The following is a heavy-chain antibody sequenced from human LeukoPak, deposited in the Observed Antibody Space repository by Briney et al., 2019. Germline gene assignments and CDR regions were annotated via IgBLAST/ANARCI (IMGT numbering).Heavy chain of an antibody. J-gene: IGHJ5*02. V-gene: IGHV4-39*07. CDR2: IYYSGST. CDR3: ARDRSDYNFWSGSSNGLDP. CDR1: GGSIRSGDFY. Sequence: SETLSLTCSVSGGSIRSGDFYWGWIRLPPGKGLEWIGSIYYSGSTYYNPSLKSRVSLSVDTSTNQFFLKVNSVTAADTAVYYCARDRSDYNFWSGSSNGLDPWGQGTWVIVSS. D-gene: IGHD3-3*01.